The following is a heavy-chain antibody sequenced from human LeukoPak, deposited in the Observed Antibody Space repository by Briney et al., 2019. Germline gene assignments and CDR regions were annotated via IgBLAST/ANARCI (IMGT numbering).Heavy chain of an antibody. CDR3: ARATAAGPSYYFDY. V-gene: IGHV3-21*01. D-gene: IGHD6-13*01. CDR2: ISSSSSYI. J-gene: IGHJ4*02. CDR1: GFTYSSYT. Sequence: GGSLRLSCAASGFTYSSYTMNWVRQAPGKGLEWVSSISSSSSYIYYADSVKGRFTISRDNAKNSLYLQMNGLRAEDTAVYYCARATAAGPSYYFDYWGQGTLVTVSS.